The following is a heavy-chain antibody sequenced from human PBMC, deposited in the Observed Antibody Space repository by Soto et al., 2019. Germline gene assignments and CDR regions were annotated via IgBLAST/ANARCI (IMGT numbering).Heavy chain of an antibody. Sequence: SEPLSLTCAVEGGKFGGYYWSWIRQPPGKGLEWIGEINHSGSTNYNPSLKSRVTISVDTSKNQFSLKLSSVTAADTAVYYCARGSGIAARGWFDPWGQGTLVTVSS. CDR2: INHSGST. CDR3: ARGSGIAARGWFDP. V-gene: IGHV4-34*01. CDR1: GGKFGGYY. D-gene: IGHD6-6*01. J-gene: IGHJ5*02.